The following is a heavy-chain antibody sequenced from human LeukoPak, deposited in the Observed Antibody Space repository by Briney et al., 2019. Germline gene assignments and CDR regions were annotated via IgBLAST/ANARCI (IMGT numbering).Heavy chain of an antibody. CDR2: IYSGGST. CDR3: SGYNWFDP. CDR1: GFTVSSNY. Sequence: HPGGSLRLSCAASGFTVSSNYMSWVRQAPGKGLEWVSVIYSGGSTYYADSVKGRFTISRDNAKNSLYLQMNSLRAEDTAVYYCSGYNWFDPWGQGTLVAVSS. V-gene: IGHV3-53*01. J-gene: IGHJ5*02.